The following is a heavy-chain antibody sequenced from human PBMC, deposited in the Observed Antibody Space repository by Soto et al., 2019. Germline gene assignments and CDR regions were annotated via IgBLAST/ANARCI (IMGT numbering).Heavy chain of an antibody. CDR2: ISGSNSYT. V-gene: IGHV3-11*06. D-gene: IGHD6-13*01. Sequence: QVQLVESGGGLVKPGGSLRLSCAASGFTFSHYYMSWIRQAPGKGLEWVAYISGSNSYTIYADSVKGRFTISRDNAKNLLFLEVSSLSAEDTAVYSCARDGWSSSSWYVFDMWGQGTRVTVSS. J-gene: IGHJ3*02. CDR1: GFTFSHYY. CDR3: ARDGWSSSSWYVFDM.